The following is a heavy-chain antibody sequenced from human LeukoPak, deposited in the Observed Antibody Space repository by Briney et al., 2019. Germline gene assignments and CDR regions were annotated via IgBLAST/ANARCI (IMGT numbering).Heavy chain of an antibody. CDR1: GDSFSSSYYY. Sequence: SETLSLTCNVSGDSFSSSYYYWAWIRQSPGKGLEWIGNTYFSGSTHYNPSLKSRVTISLDTSKNQFSLKVTSVTAADTAVYYCARDWSGYDRGPPTPDWYFDLWGRGTLVTVSS. CDR2: TYFSGST. D-gene: IGHD5-12*01. CDR3: ARDWSGYDRGPPTPDWYFDL. V-gene: IGHV4-39*07. J-gene: IGHJ2*01.